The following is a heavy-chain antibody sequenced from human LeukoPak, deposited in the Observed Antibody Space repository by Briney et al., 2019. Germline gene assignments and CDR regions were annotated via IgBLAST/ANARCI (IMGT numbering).Heavy chain of an antibody. CDR1: GFTFSSYA. CDR3: AKDWANCGGDCYSEVDY. Sequence: GGSLRLSCAASGFTFSSYAMSWVRQAPGRGLEWVSAISGSGDSTYYGDSVKGRFTISRDNSKNTLYLQMNSLRAEDTAVYYCAKDWANCGGDCYSEVDYWGQGTLVTVSS. CDR2: ISGSGDST. V-gene: IGHV3-23*01. D-gene: IGHD2-21*02. J-gene: IGHJ4*02.